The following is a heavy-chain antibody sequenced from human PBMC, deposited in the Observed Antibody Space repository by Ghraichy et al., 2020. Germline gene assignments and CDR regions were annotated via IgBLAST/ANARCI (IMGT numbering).Heavy chain of an antibody. J-gene: IGHJ3*02. CDR3: ARDERGGHLDWAFDI. D-gene: IGHD3-9*01. CDR1: GGSISSYY. Sequence: SETLSLTCTVSGGSISSYYWSWIRQPPGKGLEWIGYIYYSGSTNYNPSLKSRVTISVDTSKNQFSLKLSSVTAADTAVYYCARDERGGHLDWAFDIWGQGTMVTVSS. CDR2: IYYSGST. V-gene: IGHV4-59*01.